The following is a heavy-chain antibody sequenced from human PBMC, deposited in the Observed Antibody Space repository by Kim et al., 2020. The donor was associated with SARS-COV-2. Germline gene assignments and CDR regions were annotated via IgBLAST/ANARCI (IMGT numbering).Heavy chain of an antibody. CDR3: ARDPDDSSWYREDGMDV. CDR1: GFTFSSYR. Sequence: GGSLRLSCAASGFTFSSYRMHWVRQAPGKGLEWVAVISYDGSNKYYADSVKGRFTISRDNSKNTLYLQMNSLRAEDTAVYYCARDPDDSSWYREDGMDVWGQGTTVTVSS. J-gene: IGHJ6*02. CDR2: ISYDGSNK. V-gene: IGHV3-33*05. D-gene: IGHD6-13*01.